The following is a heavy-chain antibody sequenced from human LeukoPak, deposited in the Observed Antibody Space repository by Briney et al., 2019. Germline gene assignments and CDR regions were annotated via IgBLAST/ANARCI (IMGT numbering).Heavy chain of an antibody. Sequence: GGSLRLSCAASGFTFSSSWMHWVRQAPGKGLVWVSRINSDGSSTNYADSVKGRFTISRDNAKNTLYLQMNSLRAEDTAVYYCAREGRGGYYGFDYWGQGALVTVFS. CDR1: GFTFSSSW. CDR3: AREGRGGYYGFDY. CDR2: INSDGSST. D-gene: IGHD3-3*01. J-gene: IGHJ4*02. V-gene: IGHV3-74*01.